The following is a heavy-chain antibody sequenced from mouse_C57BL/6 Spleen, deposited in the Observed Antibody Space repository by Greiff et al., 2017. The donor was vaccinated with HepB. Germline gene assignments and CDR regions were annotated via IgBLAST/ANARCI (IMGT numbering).Heavy chain of an antibody. CDR1: GYTFTSYW. J-gene: IGHJ4*01. CDR3: TRGTTGYAMDY. CDR2: IYPGNSDT. Sequence: VQLQQSGTVLARPGASVKMSCKTSGYTFTSYWMHWVKQRPGQGLEWIGAIYPGNSDTSYNQKFKGKAKLTAVTSASTAYMELSSVTNEDSAVYYCTRGTTGYAMDYWGQGTSVTVSS. D-gene: IGHD4-1*02. V-gene: IGHV1-5*01.